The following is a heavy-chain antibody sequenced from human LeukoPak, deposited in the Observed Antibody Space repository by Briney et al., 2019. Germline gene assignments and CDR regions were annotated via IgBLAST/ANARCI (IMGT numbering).Heavy chain of an antibody. CDR2: ISYDGSNK. V-gene: IGHV3-30*04. Sequence: GSLRLSCAASGFTFSSYAMHWVRQAPGKGLEWVAVISYDGSNKYYADSVKGRFTISRDNSKNTLYLQMNSLRAEDTAVYYCASSIVVVVAAPLGWGQGTLVTVSS. D-gene: IGHD2-15*01. CDR3: ASSIVVVVAAPLG. CDR1: GFTFSSYA. J-gene: IGHJ4*02.